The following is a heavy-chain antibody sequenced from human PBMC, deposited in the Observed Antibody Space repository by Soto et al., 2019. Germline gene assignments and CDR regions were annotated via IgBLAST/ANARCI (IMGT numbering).Heavy chain of an antibody. Sequence: VGSLRLSCAASGFTFSSYGMHWVRQAPGKGLEWVAVISYDGSNKYYADSVKGRFTISRDNSKNTLYLQMNSLRAEDTAVYYCAKDHHIVGASIDYWGQGTLVTVSS. J-gene: IGHJ4*02. CDR2: ISYDGSNK. CDR3: AKDHHIVGASIDY. V-gene: IGHV3-30*18. D-gene: IGHD1-26*01. CDR1: GFTFSSYG.